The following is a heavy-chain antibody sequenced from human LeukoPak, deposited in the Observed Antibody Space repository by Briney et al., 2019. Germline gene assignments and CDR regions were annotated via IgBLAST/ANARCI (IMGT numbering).Heavy chain of an antibody. V-gene: IGHV6-1*01. CDR2: TRYRSTWNT. CDR1: GDRVSSKSVS. D-gene: IGHD7-27*01. Sequence: SQTLSLTCAISGDRVSSKSVSWNWIRQSPSGGLEYLGRTRYRSTWNTFYSSSVEGRITINADTSRNQVSLRLSSVTPEDTALYYCVRDFNWAFDYWGQGTLVTVSS. CDR3: VRDFNWAFDY. J-gene: IGHJ4*02.